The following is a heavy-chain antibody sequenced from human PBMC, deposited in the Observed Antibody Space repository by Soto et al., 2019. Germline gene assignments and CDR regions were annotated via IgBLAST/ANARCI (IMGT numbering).Heavy chain of an antibody. V-gene: IGHV4-61*01. D-gene: IGHD6-13*01. CDR2: IYYSGST. CDR3: ARWGYRSSWYWFDP. CDR1: GGSVSSGSYY. J-gene: IGHJ5*02. Sequence: ADTLALTCTVSGGSVSSGSYYWSWIRQPPGKGLEWIGYIYYSGSTNYIPSLNSRVTISVNTSKNQFSLKLSSVTAADTAIYYGARWGYRSSWYWFDPWGQGTLVTVSS.